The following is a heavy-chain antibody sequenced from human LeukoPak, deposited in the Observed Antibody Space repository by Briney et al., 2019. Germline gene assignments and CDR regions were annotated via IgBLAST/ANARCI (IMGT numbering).Heavy chain of an antibody. CDR2: ISSSGSTI. CDR3: ARDFWRYDFWSGRNENWFDP. Sequence: PGGSLRLSCAASGFTFSDYYMIWIPQAPGKGLEWVSYISSSGSTIYYADSVKGRFTISRDKAKNSLYLQMNSLRAEDTAVYYCARDFWRYDFWSGRNENWFDPWGQGTLVTVSS. V-gene: IGHV3-11*01. D-gene: IGHD3-3*01. CDR1: GFTFSDYY. J-gene: IGHJ5*02.